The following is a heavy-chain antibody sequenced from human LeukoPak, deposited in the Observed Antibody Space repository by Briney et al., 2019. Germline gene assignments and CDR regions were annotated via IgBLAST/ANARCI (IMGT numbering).Heavy chain of an antibody. CDR3: ARDPTGKGDY. V-gene: IGHV4-59*12. CDR1: GGSISSYY. J-gene: IGHJ4*02. CDR2: IYHSGST. Sequence: SETLSLTCTVSGGSISSYYWSWIRQPPGKGLEWIGEIYHSGSTNYNPSLKSRVTISVDKSKNQFSLKLSSVTAADTAVYYCARDPTGKGDYWGQGTLVTVSS.